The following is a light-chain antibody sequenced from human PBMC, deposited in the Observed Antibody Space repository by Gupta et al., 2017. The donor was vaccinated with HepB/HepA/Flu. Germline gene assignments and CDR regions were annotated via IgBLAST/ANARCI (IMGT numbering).Light chain of an antibody. CDR2: QDS. Sequence: SYELTQPPSVSVSPGQTASITCSGDKLGDKYACWFQQKPGQSPVLVIYQDSRRPSGIPERFSGSNSGNTATLTISGTQAVDEADYYGQAWDSSTLVVFGGGTKLTVL. V-gene: IGLV3-1*01. CDR3: QAWDSSTLVV. J-gene: IGLJ2*01. CDR1: KLGDKY.